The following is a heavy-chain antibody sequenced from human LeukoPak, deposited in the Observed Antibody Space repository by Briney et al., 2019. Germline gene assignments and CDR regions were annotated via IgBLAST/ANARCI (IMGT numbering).Heavy chain of an antibody. J-gene: IGHJ6*02. CDR3: AATRAYYDILTGPDWDYGMDV. D-gene: IGHD3-9*01. Sequence: PSETLSLTCTVSGGSISSYYWSWIRQPPGKGLEWIGYIYYSGSTNYNPSLKSRVTISVDTSKNQFSLKLSSVTAADTAVYYCAATRAYYDILTGPDWDYGMDVWGQGTTVTVSS. V-gene: IGHV4-59*08. CDR1: GGSISSYY. CDR2: IYYSGST.